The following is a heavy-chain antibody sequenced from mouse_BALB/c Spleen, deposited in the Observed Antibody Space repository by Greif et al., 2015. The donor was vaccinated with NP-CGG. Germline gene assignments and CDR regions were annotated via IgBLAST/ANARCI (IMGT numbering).Heavy chain of an antibody. J-gene: IGHJ4*01. V-gene: IGHV1-37*01. CDR1: GYSFTGYF. Sequence: EVKLQESGPELVKPGASVKISCKASGYSFTGYFMNWVKQSHGKSLEWIGRINPYNGDTFYNQKFKGKATLTVDKSSSTAHMELLSLTSEDSAVYYCGRAVGVTGLRDAMDYWGQGTSVTVSS. CDR3: GRAVGVTGLRDAMDY. D-gene: IGHD2-2*01. CDR2: INPYNGDT.